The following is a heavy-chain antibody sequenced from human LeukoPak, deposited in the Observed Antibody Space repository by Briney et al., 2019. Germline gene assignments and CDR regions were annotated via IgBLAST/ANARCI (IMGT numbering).Heavy chain of an antibody. D-gene: IGHD4-17*01. CDR3: ARESRNTVTYFFDY. J-gene: IGHJ4*02. Sequence: GESLRLSCAASGFTVSSNFVSWVRQAPGKGLEWVSIIYSDGTTYYADSVKGRFTISRDNSKNTVYLQMNSLRVEDTAVYYCARESRNTVTYFFDYWGQGTLVTVSS. V-gene: IGHV3-53*01. CDR1: GFTVSSNF. CDR2: IYSDGTT.